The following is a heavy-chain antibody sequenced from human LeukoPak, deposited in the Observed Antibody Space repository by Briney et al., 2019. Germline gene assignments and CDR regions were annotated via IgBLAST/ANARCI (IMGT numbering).Heavy chain of an antibody. Sequence: PGGSLRLSCAASGFTFSSYAMSWVRQAPGKGLEWVSVIYSGGSTYYADSVKGRFTISRHNSKNTLYLQMNSLRVEDTAVYYCASAVAGPYFDYWGQGTLVTVSS. CDR2: IYSGGST. J-gene: IGHJ4*02. V-gene: IGHV3-53*04. CDR3: ASAVAGPYFDY. CDR1: GFTFSSYA. D-gene: IGHD6-19*01.